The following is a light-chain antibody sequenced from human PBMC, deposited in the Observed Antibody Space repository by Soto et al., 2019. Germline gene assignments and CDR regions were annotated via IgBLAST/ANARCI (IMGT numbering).Light chain of an antibody. Sequence: EIVLTQSPATLSLSPGERATLSCRASQSVSSSYLAWYQQKPGLAPRLLIYDASIRATGIPDRFSGSGSGTDFTLTISRLEPEDFAVYYCQKYGSSPLTFGGGTKVEIK. CDR3: QKYGSSPLT. CDR2: DAS. J-gene: IGKJ4*01. V-gene: IGKV3D-20*01. CDR1: QSVSSSY.